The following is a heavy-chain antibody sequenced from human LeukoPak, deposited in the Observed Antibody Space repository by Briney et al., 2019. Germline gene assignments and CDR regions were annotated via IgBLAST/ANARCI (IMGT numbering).Heavy chain of an antibody. V-gene: IGHV3-74*03. CDR2: ISKDGSTT. Sequence: GGSLRLSCTASGLTFNNFWMHCVRQTPGKGLVWVSRISKDGSTTTYADSVKGRFTISRDNAKNTLYLQMNSLTAEDTALYYCARGASSGYRIDYWGQGTLVPVSA. CDR1: GLTFNNFW. CDR3: ARGASSGYRIDY. J-gene: IGHJ4*02. D-gene: IGHD5-18*01.